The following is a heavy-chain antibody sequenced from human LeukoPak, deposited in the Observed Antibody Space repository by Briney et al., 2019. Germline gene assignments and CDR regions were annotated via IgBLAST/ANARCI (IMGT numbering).Heavy chain of an antibody. Sequence: SVKVSCTASGGTFSDHIIFWVRQAPGQGLEWMGGISPLLGASNHIQKFQDRVTITADESASTAYMELSNLTSADTAVYYCATYDILTGFEYWGQGTLVTVSS. CDR3: ATYDILTGFEY. CDR2: ISPLLGAS. J-gene: IGHJ4*02. V-gene: IGHV1-69*13. D-gene: IGHD3-9*01. CDR1: GGTFSDHI.